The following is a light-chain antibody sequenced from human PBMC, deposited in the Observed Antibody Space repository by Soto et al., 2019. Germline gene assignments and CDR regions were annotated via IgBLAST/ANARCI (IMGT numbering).Light chain of an antibody. CDR1: SSDVGGSNY. Sequence: QSALTQPASVSGSPGQSITISCTGTSSDVGGSNYVSWYQQLPGKAPKLMIYDVSDRPSGVSNRFSGSKSGNTASLTISGLQAEDEADYYCSSYTSSSTAVFGTGTKLTVL. V-gene: IGLV2-14*01. CDR2: DVS. CDR3: SSYTSSSTAV. J-gene: IGLJ1*01.